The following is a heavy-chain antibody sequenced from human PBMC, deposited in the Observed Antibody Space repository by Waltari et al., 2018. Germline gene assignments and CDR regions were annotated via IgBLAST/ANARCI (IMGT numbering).Heavy chain of an antibody. CDR3: ARGAAAGKKYFDY. CDR1: GGSISSYY. CDR2: IYYSGST. D-gene: IGHD6-13*01. Sequence: QVQLQESGPGLVKPSETLSLTCTVSGGSISSYYWSWIRQPPGQGLEWIWYIYYSGSTNYNTSLKSRVTISVDTSKNQFSLKLSSVTAADTAVYYCARGAAAGKKYFDYWGQGTLVTVSS. V-gene: IGHV4-59*01. J-gene: IGHJ4*02.